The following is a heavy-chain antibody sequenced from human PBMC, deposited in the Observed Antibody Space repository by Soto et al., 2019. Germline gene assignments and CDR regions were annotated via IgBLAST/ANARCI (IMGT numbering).Heavy chain of an antibody. V-gene: IGHV1-69*13. J-gene: IGHJ4*02. CDR1: GGTFSSYA. CDR3: ARDYYDSSGYHHLPYYFDY. D-gene: IGHD3-22*01. Sequence: SVKVSCKASGGTFSSYAISWVRQAPGQGLEWMGGIIPIFGTANYAQKFQGRVTITADESTSTAYMELSSLRSEDTAVYYCARDYYDSSGYHHLPYYFDYWGQGTLVTVSS. CDR2: IIPIFGTA.